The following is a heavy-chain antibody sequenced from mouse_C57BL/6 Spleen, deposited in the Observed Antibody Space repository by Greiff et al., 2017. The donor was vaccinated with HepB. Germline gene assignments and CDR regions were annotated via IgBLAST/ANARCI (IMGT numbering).Heavy chain of an antibody. CDR3: ARNRGDSYYYAMDY. J-gene: IGHJ4*01. Sequence: VKLVESGPGLVQPSQSLSITCTVSGFSLTSYGVHWVRQSPGKGLEWLGVIWSGGSTDYNAAFISRLSISKDNSKSQVFFKMNSLQADDTAIYYCARNRGDSYYYAMDYWGQGTSVTVSS. V-gene: IGHV2-2*01. CDR1: GFSLTSYG. CDR2: IWSGGST. D-gene: IGHD2-12*01.